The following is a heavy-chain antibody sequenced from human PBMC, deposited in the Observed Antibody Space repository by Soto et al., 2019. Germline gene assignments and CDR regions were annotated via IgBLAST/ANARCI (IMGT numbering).Heavy chain of an antibody. CDR1: GFTFSSYG. D-gene: IGHD6-6*01. J-gene: IGHJ4*02. V-gene: IGHV3-30*18. Sequence: GGSLRLSCAASGFTFSSYGMHWVRQAPGKGLEWVAVISYDGSNKYYADSMKGRFTISRDNSKNTLYLQMNSLRAEDTAVYYCAKVGSSSTLNYWGQGTLVTVSS. CDR3: AKVGSSSTLNY. CDR2: ISYDGSNK.